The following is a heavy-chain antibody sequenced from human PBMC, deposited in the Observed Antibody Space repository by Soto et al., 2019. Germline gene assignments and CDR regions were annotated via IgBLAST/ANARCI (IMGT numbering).Heavy chain of an antibody. CDR3: ARSYYDSSDPFDY. D-gene: IGHD3-22*01. Sequence: QVQLVQSGXEXXXPGASVKVSCKASGYTFSNYDINWVRQATGQGLEWMGWMNPNSGNTGYAQKFQGRVTMTRNTSISTAYMELSSLRSEDTAVYYCARSYYDSSDPFDYWGQGTLVTVSS. J-gene: IGHJ4*02. CDR2: MNPNSGNT. CDR1: GYTFSNYD. V-gene: IGHV1-8*01.